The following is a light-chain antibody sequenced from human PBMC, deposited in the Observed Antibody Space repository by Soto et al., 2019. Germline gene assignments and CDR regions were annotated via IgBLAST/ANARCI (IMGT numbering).Light chain of an antibody. J-gene: IGKJ5*01. V-gene: IGKV3-15*01. Sequence: EIMMTQSPATLSVSPGERATLSCRASQSVRRNLAWYQQKPGQAPRLLIYGASTRATGIPARFSGSGSGTELTLNISSLQSEDFAIYYCQQYNNWPSVTFGQGTRLEIK. CDR2: GAS. CDR3: QQYNNWPSVT. CDR1: QSVRRN.